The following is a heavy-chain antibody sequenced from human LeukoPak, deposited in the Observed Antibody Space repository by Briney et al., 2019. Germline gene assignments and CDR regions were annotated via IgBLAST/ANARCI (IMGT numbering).Heavy chain of an antibody. CDR3: ARVVAARLNYYYYYMDV. D-gene: IGHD6-6*01. J-gene: IGHJ6*03. CDR1: GYSISSGYY. CDR2: IYHSGST. Sequence: SETLSLTCTVSGYSISSGYYWGWIRQPPGKGLEWIGSIYHSGSTYYNPSLKSRVTISVDTSKNQFSLKLSSVTAADTAVYYCARVVAARLNYYYYYMDVWGKGTTVTVSS. V-gene: IGHV4-38-2*02.